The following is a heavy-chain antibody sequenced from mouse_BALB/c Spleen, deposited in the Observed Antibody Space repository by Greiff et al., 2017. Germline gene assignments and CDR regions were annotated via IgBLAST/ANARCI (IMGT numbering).Heavy chain of an antibody. Sequence: EVMLVESGGGLVKPGGSLKLSCAASGFTFSSYTMSWVRQTPDKRLELVATINSNGGSTYYPDSVKGRFTISRDNAKNTLYLQMSSLKSEDTAMYYCARAAGNGYDYDGYAMDYWGQGTSVTVSS. CDR3: ARAAGNGYDYDGYAMDY. CDR2: INSNGGST. V-gene: IGHV5-6-3*01. CDR1: GFTFSSYT. J-gene: IGHJ4*01. D-gene: IGHD2-4*01.